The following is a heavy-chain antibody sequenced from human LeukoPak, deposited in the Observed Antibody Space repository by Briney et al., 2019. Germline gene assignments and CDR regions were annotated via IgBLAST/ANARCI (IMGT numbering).Heavy chain of an antibody. J-gene: IGHJ4*02. V-gene: IGHV3-49*03. CDR3: SRGSGWLSVY. D-gene: IGHD6-19*01. Sequence: GGSLRLSCTASGFTFGDYLMSWLRQAPGKGLEWIGFISGGTTEYAASEKGRFTISRDDSTSIAYLQMNSLTTEDTAVYYCSRGSGWLSVYWGQGTLVTVSS. CDR2: ISGGTT. CDR1: GFTFGDYL.